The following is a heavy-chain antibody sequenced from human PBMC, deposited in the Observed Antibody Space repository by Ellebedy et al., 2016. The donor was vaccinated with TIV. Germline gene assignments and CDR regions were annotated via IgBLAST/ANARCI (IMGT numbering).Heavy chain of an antibody. V-gene: IGHV1-69*13. CDR2: IIPIFGTA. J-gene: IGHJ4*02. Sequence: AASVKVSCKASGGTFSSYAISWVRQAPGQGLEWMGGIIPIFGTANYAQKFQGRVTITADESTSTAYMELSSLRSEDTAVYYCATDNGSGSYWWGQGTLVTVSS. CDR1: GGTFSSYA. D-gene: IGHD3-10*01. CDR3: ATDNGSGSYW.